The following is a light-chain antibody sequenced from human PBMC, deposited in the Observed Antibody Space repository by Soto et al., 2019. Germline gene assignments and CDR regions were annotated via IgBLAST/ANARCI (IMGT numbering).Light chain of an antibody. CDR2: DAS. J-gene: IGKJ2*01. CDR3: QQRSNWPPLN. CDR1: QSVSSY. Sequence: EIVLTQAPSTLSLSPGERATLACMASQSVSSYLAWYQHKPGQAPRLLIYDASNRATGIPARFSGSGSGTDFTLTISSLEPEDFAVYYCQQRSNWPPLNFGQGTKLEIK. V-gene: IGKV3-11*01.